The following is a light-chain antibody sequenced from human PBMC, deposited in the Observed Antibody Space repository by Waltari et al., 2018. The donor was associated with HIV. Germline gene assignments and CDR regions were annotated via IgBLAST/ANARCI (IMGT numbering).Light chain of an antibody. CDR2: DVT. CDR3: CSYTSSITGRV. CDR1: SSDVGGYKY. V-gene: IGLV2-14*03. Sequence: QSALTQPASVPGSPGQSITIPCAGPSSDVGGYKYVSWYQQYPGKAPKLIIYDVTNRPSGVSNRFSGSKSGNTASLTISGLQAEDEADYYCCSYTSSITGRVFGTGTKVTVL. J-gene: IGLJ1*01.